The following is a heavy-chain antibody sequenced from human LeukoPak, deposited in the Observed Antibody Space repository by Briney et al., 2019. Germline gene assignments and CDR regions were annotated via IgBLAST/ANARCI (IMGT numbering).Heavy chain of an antibody. J-gene: IGHJ6*02. CDR1: GGSISSSDW. V-gene: IGHV4-4*02. D-gene: IGHD5-18*01. CDR3: ARVLMGFSYGSPDANFYYGMDA. CDR2: IYRSENP. Sequence: SETLSLTCAVSGGSISSSDWWSWVRQPPGRGLEWIGYIYRSENPTYNPSLKSRATISVDTSKNQLSLKLSSVTAADTAVYYCARVLMGFSYGSPDANFYYGMDAWGQGTTVTVSS.